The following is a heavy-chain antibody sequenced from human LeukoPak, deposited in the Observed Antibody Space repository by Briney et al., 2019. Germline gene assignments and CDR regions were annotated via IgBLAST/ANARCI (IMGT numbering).Heavy chain of an antibody. CDR1: GGSISSYY. Sequence: PSETLSLTCTVSGGSISSYYWSWVRQPAGKGLEWIGRIYSSGSTNYNPSLRSRVTISVDESNNQFSLKLSSVTAADTAVYYCVGRGGDWRPSYYFDSWGQGTLVAVSS. J-gene: IGHJ4*02. CDR2: IYSSGST. D-gene: IGHD2-21*02. V-gene: IGHV4-4*07. CDR3: VGRGGDWRPSYYFDS.